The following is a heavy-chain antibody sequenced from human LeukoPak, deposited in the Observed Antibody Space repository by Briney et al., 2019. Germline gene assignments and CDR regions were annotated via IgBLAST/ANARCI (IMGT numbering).Heavy chain of an antibody. Sequence: ASVKVSCKASGYTFTSYGISWVRQAPGQGLEWMGWINAGNGNTKYSQKFQGRVTITRDTSASTAYMELSSLRSEDTAVYYCAKIAVAGLWYWGQGTLVTVSS. D-gene: IGHD6-19*01. CDR2: INAGNGNT. V-gene: IGHV1-3*01. CDR1: GYTFTSYG. CDR3: AKIAVAGLWY. J-gene: IGHJ4*02.